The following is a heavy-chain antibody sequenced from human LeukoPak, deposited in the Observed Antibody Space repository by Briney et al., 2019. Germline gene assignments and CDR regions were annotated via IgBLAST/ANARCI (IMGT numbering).Heavy chain of an antibody. Sequence: GGSLRLSSAASGYRFSKSWMSWGRHAPGEGLEWVANIDQNGSEKYYVDSVKGRFTISRDNAENSLYLQMNSLRAEDTAVYYCVRSQLGLDYWGQGTLVTVSS. D-gene: IGHD2-2*01. CDR1: GYRFSKSW. CDR3: VRSQLGLDY. V-gene: IGHV3-7*01. J-gene: IGHJ4*02. CDR2: IDQNGSEK.